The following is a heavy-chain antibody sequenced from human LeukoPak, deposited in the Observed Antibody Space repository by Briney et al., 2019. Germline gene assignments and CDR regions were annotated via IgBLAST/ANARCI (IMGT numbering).Heavy chain of an antibody. CDR1: GYTFTSYG. D-gene: IGHD6-13*01. CDR3: ARRRHSRPVDY. Sequence: GSVKVSCKASGYTFTSYGISWVRQAPGQGLEWMGWINTNTGNPTYAQGFTGRFVFSLDTSVSTAYLQISSLKAEDTAVYYCARRRHSRPVDYWGQGTLVTVSS. CDR2: INTNTGNP. V-gene: IGHV7-4-1*02. J-gene: IGHJ4*02.